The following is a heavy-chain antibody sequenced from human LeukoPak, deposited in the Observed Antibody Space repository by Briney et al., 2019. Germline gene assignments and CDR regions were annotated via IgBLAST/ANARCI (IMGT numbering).Heavy chain of an antibody. CDR3: ASAPRYYYGSGSWAPFDP. CDR1: GGSFSGYY. J-gene: IGHJ5*02. V-gene: IGHV4-34*01. Sequence: SETLSLTCAVYGGSFSGYYWSWIRQPPGKGLEWIGEINHSGSTNYNPSLKSRVTISVDTSKNQFSLKLSSVTAADTAVYYCASAPRYYYGSGSWAPFDPWGQGTLVTVSS. D-gene: IGHD3-10*01. CDR2: INHSGST.